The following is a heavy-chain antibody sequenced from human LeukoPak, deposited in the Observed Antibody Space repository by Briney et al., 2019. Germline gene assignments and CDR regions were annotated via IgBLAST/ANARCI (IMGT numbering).Heavy chain of an antibody. CDR1: GFTFSSYE. J-gene: IGHJ4*02. CDR2: ISSSGSTT. Sequence: GGSLRLSCAASGFTFSSYEMNWVRHAPGKGLEWVSYISSSGSTTHYADSVKGRFTISRDNAKNSLYLQMNSLRAEDTAVYYCTRDNYDSSGYYFDWGQGTLVTLSS. CDR3: TRDNYDSSGYYFD. V-gene: IGHV3-48*03. D-gene: IGHD3-22*01.